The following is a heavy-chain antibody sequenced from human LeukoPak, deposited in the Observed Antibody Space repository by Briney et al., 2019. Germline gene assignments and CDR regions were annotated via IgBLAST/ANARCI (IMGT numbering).Heavy chain of an antibody. J-gene: IGHJ4*02. V-gene: IGHV4-59*12. Sequence: PETLSLTCTVSGGSISSYYWSWIRQPPGKGLEWIGYIYYSGSTNYNPSLKSRVTISVDTSKNQFSLKLSSVTAADTAVYYCAGDEYYDFWSGYYNKPHWGQGTLVTVSS. CDR2: IYYSGST. CDR3: AGDEYYDFWSGYYNKPH. CDR1: GGSISSYY. D-gene: IGHD3-3*01.